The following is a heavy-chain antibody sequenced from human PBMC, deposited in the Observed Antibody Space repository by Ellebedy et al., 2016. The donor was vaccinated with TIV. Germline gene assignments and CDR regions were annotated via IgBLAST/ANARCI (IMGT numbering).Heavy chain of an antibody. D-gene: IGHD5-18*01. CDR2: ISSSSSTI. CDR1: GFTFSSYS. V-gene: IGHV3-48*01. CDR3: ARSGEYSYGRGTYYYYYGMDV. Sequence: PGGSLRLSCAASGFTFSSYSMNWVRQAPGKGLEWVSYISSSSSTIYYADSVKGRFTISRDNAKNSLYLQMNSLRAEDTAVYYCARSGEYSYGRGTYYYYYGMDVWGQGTTVTVSS. J-gene: IGHJ6*02.